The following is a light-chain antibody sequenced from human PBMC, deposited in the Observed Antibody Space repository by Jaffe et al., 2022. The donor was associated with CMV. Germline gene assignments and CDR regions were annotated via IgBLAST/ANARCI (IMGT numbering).Light chain of an antibody. J-gene: IGKJ1*01. CDR3: QHFHGYPA. CDR1: QAIKTY. Sequence: DIQLTQSPSFLSASVGDRVTISCQSSQAIKTYLAWYQQKPGKAPNLLIYGASSLQSGIPSRFSGSGSGTEFTLTISSLRPEDSASYYCQHFHGYPAFGQGTTVEVK. CDR2: GAS. V-gene: IGKV1-9*01.